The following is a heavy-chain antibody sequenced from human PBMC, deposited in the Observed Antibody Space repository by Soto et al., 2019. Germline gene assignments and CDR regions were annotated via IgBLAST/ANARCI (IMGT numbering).Heavy chain of an antibody. V-gene: IGHV1-18*01. CDR2: ISAYNGNT. CDR1: GYTFTSYG. CDR3: ERSWQVLGVDWFDP. J-gene: IGHJ5*02. D-gene: IGHD6-19*01. Sequence: GASVKVSCKASGYTFTSYGISWVRQAPGQGLEWMGWISAYNGNTNYAQKLQGRVTMTTDTSTSTAYMELRSLRSDDTAVYYCERSWQVLGVDWFDPWGQGTLVTVSS.